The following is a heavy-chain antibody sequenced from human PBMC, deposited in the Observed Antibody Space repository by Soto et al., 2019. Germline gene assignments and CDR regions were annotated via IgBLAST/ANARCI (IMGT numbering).Heavy chain of an antibody. J-gene: IGHJ6*02. V-gene: IGHV1-46*01. D-gene: IGHD3-9*01. Sequence: ASVKVSCKASGYTFTSYYMHWVRQAPGQGLEWMGIISPSNGSTSYAQKFQGRVTMTRDTSTSTAYMELRSLGSDDTAVYYCASLLRYFDWLPAPYGMDVWGQGTTVTVSS. CDR3: ASLLRYFDWLPAPYGMDV. CDR1: GYTFTSYY. CDR2: ISPSNGST.